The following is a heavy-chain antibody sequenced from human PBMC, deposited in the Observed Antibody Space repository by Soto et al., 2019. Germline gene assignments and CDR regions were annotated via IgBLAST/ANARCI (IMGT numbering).Heavy chain of an antibody. J-gene: IGHJ6*02. CDR3: AKDAKAARPMYYYGMDV. CDR1: RVAFSKFI. V-gene: IGHV1-69*13. Sequence: SVKVSCKASRVAFSKFIVTWVRQAPGLGLEWVGGIIPIFGTANYAQKFQGRVTITADESTSTSYMEVNNLRSEDTAVYYCAKDAKAARPMYYYGMDVWGQGTTVTVSS. CDR2: IIPIFGTA. D-gene: IGHD6-6*01.